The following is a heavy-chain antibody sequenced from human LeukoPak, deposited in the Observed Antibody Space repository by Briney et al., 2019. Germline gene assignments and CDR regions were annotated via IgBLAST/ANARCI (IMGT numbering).Heavy chain of an antibody. CDR3: AKDSVGLRFGYYYYMDV. D-gene: IGHD3-16*01. J-gene: IGHJ6*03. CDR1: GFTFSSYD. Sequence: GGSLRLSCAASGFTFSSYDMHWVRQATGKGLEWVSAIGTAGDTYYPGSVKGRFTISRDNSKNTLYLQMNSLRAEDTAVYYCAKDSVGLRFGYYYYMDVWGKGTTVTVSS. V-gene: IGHV3-13*01. CDR2: IGTAGDT.